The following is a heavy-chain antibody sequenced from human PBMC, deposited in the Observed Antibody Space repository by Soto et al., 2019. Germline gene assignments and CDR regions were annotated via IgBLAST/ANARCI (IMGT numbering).Heavy chain of an antibody. J-gene: IGHJ6*03. D-gene: IGHD1-1*01. CDR1: GFTFNMYM. V-gene: IGHV3-48*01. Sequence: EVQLVESGGGLVQPGGSLRLSCAASGFTFNMYMMTWVRQAPGKGPEWVSYISSSGSITYYADSVRGRFTISRDNAKDSLYLQIDGLRAEDKAVYYCAMRAPGNTGTDYYYYYMDVWGKGTTVTVSS. CDR2: ISSSGSIT. CDR3: AMRAPGNTGTDYYYYYMDV.